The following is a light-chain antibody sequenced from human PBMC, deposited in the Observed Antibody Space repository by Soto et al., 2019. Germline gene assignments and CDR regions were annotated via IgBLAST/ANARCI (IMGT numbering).Light chain of an antibody. CDR1: SSNIGGNS. V-gene: IGLV1-51*01. Sequence: QSVMTQPPSVSAAPGQRVTISCSGSSSNIGGNSVSWYQQLPGTAPKLLLYDDDKRPSGIPDRFSGSKSVTSATLGITGFQTGDEADYYCGSWDSSLSAYVFGTGTKLTVL. CDR3: GSWDSSLSAYV. CDR2: DDD. J-gene: IGLJ1*01.